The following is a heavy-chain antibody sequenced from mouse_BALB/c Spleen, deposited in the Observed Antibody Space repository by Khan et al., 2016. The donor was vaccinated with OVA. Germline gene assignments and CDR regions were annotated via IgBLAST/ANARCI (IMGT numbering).Heavy chain of an antibody. Sequence: QVQLQQSGAELARPGASVKLSCKASGYTFTDYYINWVKQRTGQGLEWIGEISPGSGDTYYNERLKGKATLTADKSSSTAYMQLSSLTSEASAVXVCARRNYFGYTFAYWGQGTLVTVSA. D-gene: IGHD1-2*01. CDR1: GYTFTDYY. CDR2: ISPGSGDT. J-gene: IGHJ3*01. CDR3: ARRNYFGYTFAY. V-gene: IGHV1-77*01.